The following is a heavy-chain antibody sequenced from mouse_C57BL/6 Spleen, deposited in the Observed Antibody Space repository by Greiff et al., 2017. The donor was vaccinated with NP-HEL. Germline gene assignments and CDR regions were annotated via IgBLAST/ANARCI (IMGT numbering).Heavy chain of an antibody. CDR3: AAMGPFYGGYYYYFGY. J-gene: IGHJ2*01. D-gene: IGHD2-3*01. Sequence: QVQLQQSGAELMKPGASVKLSCKATGYTFTGYWIEWVKQRPGHGLEWIGEILPGSGSTNYNEKFKGKATFTADTSSNTAYMQLSSLTTEDSAIYYCAAMGPFYGGYYYYFGYWGQGTTLTVSS. CDR1: GYTFTGYW. V-gene: IGHV1-9*01. CDR2: ILPGSGST.